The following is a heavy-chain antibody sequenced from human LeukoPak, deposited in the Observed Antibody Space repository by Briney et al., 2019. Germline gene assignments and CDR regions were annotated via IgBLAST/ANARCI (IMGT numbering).Heavy chain of an antibody. CDR1: GYTFTGYY. V-gene: IGHV1-2*02. J-gene: IGHJ5*02. Sequence: ASVKVSCKASGYTFTGYYMHWVRQAPGQGLEWMGWINPNSGGTNYAQKFQGRVTMTRDTSISTAYMELSRLRSDDTAVYYCARDSLAAAGTQWFDPWGQGTLVTVSS. CDR3: ARDSLAAAGTQWFDP. D-gene: IGHD6-13*01. CDR2: INPNSGGT.